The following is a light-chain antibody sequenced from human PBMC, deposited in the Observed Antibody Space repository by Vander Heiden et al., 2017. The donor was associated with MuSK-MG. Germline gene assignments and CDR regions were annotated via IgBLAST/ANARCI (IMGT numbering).Light chain of an antibody. Sequence: EIVLTQSPDTLSLSPGERATLSCRASQSISSSYLAWYQQKPGQAPRLLIDGASIRATVIPDMCSGSGSGTDFTLTISILEPEDFAVYCCQRYGSAFTFGGGAKVEIK. CDR1: QSISSSY. CDR2: GAS. V-gene: IGKV3-20*01. CDR3: QRYGSAFT. J-gene: IGKJ4*01.